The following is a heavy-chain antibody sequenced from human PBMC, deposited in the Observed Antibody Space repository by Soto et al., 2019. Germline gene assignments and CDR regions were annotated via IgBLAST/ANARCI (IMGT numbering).Heavy chain of an antibody. D-gene: IGHD3-22*01. CDR2: IIPIFGTA. V-gene: IGHV1-69*01. J-gene: IGHJ4*02. CDR1: GGSFNRHT. CDR3: ARGWGYDSTDYYYAY. Sequence: QVQLVQSGAEVRKPGSSVRVSCKASGGSFNRHTISWVRQAPGQGLEWMGGIIPIFGTANHAQKIKGRVTINADESTSTVYMELSSLRSDDTAIYYCARGWGYDSTDYYYAYWGQGTLVIVSS.